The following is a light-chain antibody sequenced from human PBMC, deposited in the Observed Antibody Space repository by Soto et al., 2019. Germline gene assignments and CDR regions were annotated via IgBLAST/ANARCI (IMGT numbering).Light chain of an antibody. CDR3: MQALQTPRT. CDR2: LGF. V-gene: IGKV2-28*01. CDR1: QSLLHSNGYNF. J-gene: IGKJ1*01. Sequence: EIVMTQSPRSLPVTPGEPASISCRSSQSLLHSNGYNFLDWYLQKPGQSPQLLIYLGFNRPSGVPYRFSGSGSGTDFTLTISRVEAEDVGVYFCMQALQTPRTFGQGTKVEIK.